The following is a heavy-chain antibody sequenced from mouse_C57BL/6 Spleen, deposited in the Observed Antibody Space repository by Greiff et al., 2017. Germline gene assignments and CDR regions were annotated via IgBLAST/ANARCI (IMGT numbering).Heavy chain of an antibody. CDR3: ARHGDKLTGRFAY. CDR2: ISSGGSYT. V-gene: IGHV5-6*02. D-gene: IGHD4-1*01. CDR1: GFTFSSYG. Sequence: DVKLVESGGDLVKPGGSLKLSCAASGFTFSSYGMSWVRQTPDKRLEWVATISSGGSYTYYPDSVKGRFTISRDNAKNTLYLQMSSLKSEDTAMYYCARHGDKLTGRFAYWGQGTLVTVSA. J-gene: IGHJ3*01.